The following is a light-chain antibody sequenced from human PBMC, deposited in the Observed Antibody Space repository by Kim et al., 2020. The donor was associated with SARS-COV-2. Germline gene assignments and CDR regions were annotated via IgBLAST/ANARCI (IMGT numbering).Light chain of an antibody. CDR2: SNN. J-gene: IGLJ3*02. Sequence: QSVLTQPPSASGTPGQRVTISCSGSSSNIGSNNVNWYQQLPGTAPKLLIYSNNQRPSGVPDRFSGSKSGTSASLAIRGLQSEDEADYYCAAWDDSLNGPVFGGGTKLTVL. V-gene: IGLV1-44*01. CDR3: AAWDDSLNGPV. CDR1: SSNIGSNN.